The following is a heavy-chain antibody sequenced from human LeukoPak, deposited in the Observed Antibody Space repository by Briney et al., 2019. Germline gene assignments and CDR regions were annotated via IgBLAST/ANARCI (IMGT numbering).Heavy chain of an antibody. D-gene: IGHD2-15*01. Sequence: GGSLRLSCTASGFTFGDYAMSWVRQAPGKGLEWVGFIRSKAYGGTTEYAASVKGRFTISRDDSKSIVYLQMNSLKTKDTAVYYCTRGVSCSGGSCYSYYYYYMDVWGKGTTVPISS. CDR3: TRGVSCSGGSCYSYYYYYMDV. CDR1: GFTFGDYA. CDR2: IRSKAYGGTT. J-gene: IGHJ6*03. V-gene: IGHV3-49*04.